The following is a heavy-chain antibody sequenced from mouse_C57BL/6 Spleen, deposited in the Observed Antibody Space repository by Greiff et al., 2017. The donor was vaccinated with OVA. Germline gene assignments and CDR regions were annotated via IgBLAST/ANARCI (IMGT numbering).Heavy chain of an antibody. CDR3: ATGYFDC. CDR1: GYAFSSSW. V-gene: IGHV1-82*01. Sequence: QVQLQQSGPELVKPGASVKISCKASGYAFSSSWMNWVKQRPGKGLEWIGRIYPGDGDTNYNGKFKGKATLTADKSSSTAYMQLSSLTSEDSAVYYCATGYFDCWGQGTTLTVSS. CDR2: IYPGDGDT. J-gene: IGHJ2*01.